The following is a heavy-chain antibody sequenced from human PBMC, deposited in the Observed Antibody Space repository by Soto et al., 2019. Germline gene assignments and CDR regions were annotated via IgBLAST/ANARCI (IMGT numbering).Heavy chain of an antibody. D-gene: IGHD3-22*01. CDR2: IYWDDDK. CDR1: GFSLSTSGVG. Sequence: SGPTLVNPTQTLTLTCTFSGFSLSTSGVGVDWIRQPPGKALEWLALIYWDDDKRYSPSLKSRLTITKDTSKNQVVLTMTNMDPVDTATYYCAHSSYYYDSSGIPYFDYWGQGTXVTVSS. CDR3: AHSSYYYDSSGIPYFDY. V-gene: IGHV2-5*02. J-gene: IGHJ4*02.